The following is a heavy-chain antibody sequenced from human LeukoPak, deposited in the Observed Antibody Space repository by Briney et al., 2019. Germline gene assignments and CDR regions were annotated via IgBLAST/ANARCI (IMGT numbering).Heavy chain of an antibody. CDR1: GGSISSYY. CDR3: ARNARRNWFDP. V-gene: IGHV4-59*08. Sequence: SETLSLTCTVSGGSISSYYWSWIRQPPVKGLEWIGYIYYSGSTNYNPSLKSRVTISVDTSKNQFSLKLSSVTAADTAVYYCARNARRNWFDPWGQGTLVTVSS. CDR2: IYYSGST. J-gene: IGHJ5*02.